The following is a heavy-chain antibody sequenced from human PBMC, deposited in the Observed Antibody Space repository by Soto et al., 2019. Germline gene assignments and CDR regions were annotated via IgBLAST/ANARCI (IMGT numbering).Heavy chain of an antibody. CDR1: GYTLTELS. CDR3: ATDADGGNSRFDY. Sequence: QVQLVQSGSEVKKPGASVKVSCKVSGYTLTELSMHWVRQAPGKGLEWMGGFDPEDGETIYAQKFQGRVNMTEDTSTDTAYMELSSMRSEATAVYYCATDADGGNSRFDYWCQGTMVTVSS. J-gene: IGHJ4*02. D-gene: IGHD2-21*02. V-gene: IGHV1-24*01. CDR2: FDPEDGET.